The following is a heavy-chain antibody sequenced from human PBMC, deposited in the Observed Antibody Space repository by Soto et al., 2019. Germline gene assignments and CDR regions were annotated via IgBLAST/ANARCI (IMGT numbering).Heavy chain of an antibody. V-gene: IGHV5-51*01. CDR1: GYVFTSFW. CDR2: IYPGDSDT. CDR3: ARGTGTYYSDY. J-gene: IGHJ4*02. D-gene: IGHD7-27*01. Sequence: EVQLVQSGAEVKKKPGESLKIFCKGSGYVFTSFWIGWARQEPGKGLEWMGIIYPGDSDTRYNPSFQGHVTISADMYISTAFLQWHSLKASDSATYYCARGTGTYYSDYWGQGTRVTVSS.